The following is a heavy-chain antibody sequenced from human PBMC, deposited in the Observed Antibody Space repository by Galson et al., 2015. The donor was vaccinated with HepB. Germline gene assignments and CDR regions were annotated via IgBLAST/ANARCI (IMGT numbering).Heavy chain of an antibody. V-gene: IGHV1-3*01. Sequence: SVKVSCKASGYTFTSYAMHWVRQAPGQRLEWMGWINAGNGNTKYSQKFQGRVTITRDTSASTAYMELSSLRSEDTAVYYCASRVRGVIIVGAFDIWGQGTMGTVSS. CDR2: INAGNGNT. J-gene: IGHJ3*02. D-gene: IGHD3-10*01. CDR1: GYTFTSYA. CDR3: ASRVRGVIIVGAFDI.